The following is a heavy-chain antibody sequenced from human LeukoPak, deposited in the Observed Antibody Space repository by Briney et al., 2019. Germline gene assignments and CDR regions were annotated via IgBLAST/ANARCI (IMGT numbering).Heavy chain of an antibody. V-gene: IGHV6-1*01. CDR3: ARDSNSQDEWGPYDS. Sequence: SQTLSLTCAVSGDSVSANSRSWNWIRQSPSGGLEWLGRTYYWSQWSNDYADSVRSRITINPDTSTNAFSLQLHSVTPEDTAVYYCARDSNSQDEWGPYDSWGQGTLVTVSS. J-gene: IGHJ4*02. CDR1: GDSVSANSRS. CDR2: TYYWSQWSN. D-gene: IGHD1-26*01.